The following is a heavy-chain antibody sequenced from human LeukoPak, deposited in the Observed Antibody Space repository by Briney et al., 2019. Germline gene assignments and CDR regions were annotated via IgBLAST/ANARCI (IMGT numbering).Heavy chain of an antibody. V-gene: IGHV1-69*13. CDR3: ARGKGTHYYDSSGYYMY. D-gene: IGHD3-22*01. Sequence: SVKVSCKAFGGSFISEAISWVRQAPGQGLEWMGGIIPIFGTANYAQKFQGRVTITADESTSTAYMELSSLRSEDTAVYYCARGKGTHYYDSSGYYMYWGQGTLVTVSS. CDR1: GGSFISEA. J-gene: IGHJ4*02. CDR2: IIPIFGTA.